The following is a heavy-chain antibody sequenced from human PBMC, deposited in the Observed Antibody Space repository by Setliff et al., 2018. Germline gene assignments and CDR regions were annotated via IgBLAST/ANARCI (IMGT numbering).Heavy chain of an antibody. D-gene: IGHD3-10*01. CDR2: FYHSAST. CDR1: GGSISSDY. J-gene: IGHJ6*03. V-gene: IGHV4-59*08. Sequence: LSLTCNVSGGSISSDYWSWIRQPPGKPLEWIGYFYHSASTNYNPSLKGRVTMSADTSKNQLSLSLTSVSVADTAIYYCARSHYYASGNSHYYYMDVWGKGTAVTVSS. CDR3: ARSHYYASGNSHYYYMDV.